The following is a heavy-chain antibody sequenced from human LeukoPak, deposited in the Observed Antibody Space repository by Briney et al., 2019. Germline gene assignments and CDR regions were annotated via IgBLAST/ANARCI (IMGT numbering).Heavy chain of an antibody. Sequence: GRSLRLSCAASGFTFSSYGMHWVRQAPGKGLEWVAVISYDGSNKYYADSVKGRFTISRDNSKNTLYLQMNSLRAEDTAVYYCTKDFLKIAADYWGQGTLVTVSS. J-gene: IGHJ4*02. CDR2: ISYDGSNK. D-gene: IGHD2-21*01. CDR1: GFTFSSYG. CDR3: TKDFLKIAADY. V-gene: IGHV3-30*18.